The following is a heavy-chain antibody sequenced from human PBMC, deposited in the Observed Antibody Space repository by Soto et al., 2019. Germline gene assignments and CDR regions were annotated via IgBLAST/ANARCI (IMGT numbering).Heavy chain of an antibody. CDR3: ARVTSAGLLWFGESSGWFDP. CDR2: IYSGGST. J-gene: IGHJ5*02. CDR1: WFTVISNY. V-gene: IGHV3-53*01. D-gene: IGHD3-10*01. Sequence: GGSLRLSCASSWFTVISNYMSWVRQAPGKGLEWVSVIYSGGSTYYADSVKGRFTISRDNSKNTLYLQMNSLRAEDTAVYYCARVTSAGLLWFGESSGWFDPWGQGTLVTVSS.